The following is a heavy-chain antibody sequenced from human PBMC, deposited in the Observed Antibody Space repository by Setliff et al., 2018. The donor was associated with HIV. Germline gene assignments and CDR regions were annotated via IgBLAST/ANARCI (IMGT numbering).Heavy chain of an antibody. CDR1: GGTFSSYI. CDR3: ARGIPRGTVFGVVGYFDY. J-gene: IGHJ4*02. V-gene: IGHV1-69*13. D-gene: IGHD3-3*01. CDR2: IHPIFGTT. Sequence: GASVKVSCKASGGTFSSYITAWVRQAPGQGLEWVGGIHPIFGTTNYARDFMGRVSITADESTNTAYMELSSLRSDDSAIYYCARGIPRGTVFGVVGYFDYWGQGTPVTVSS.